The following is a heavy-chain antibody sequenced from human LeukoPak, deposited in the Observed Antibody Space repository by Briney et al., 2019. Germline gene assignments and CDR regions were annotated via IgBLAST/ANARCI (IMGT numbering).Heavy chain of an antibody. D-gene: IGHD3-3*01. CDR2: ISSSSSYI. V-gene: IGHV3-21*01. CDR1: GFTFSSYS. Sequence: PGGSLRLSCAASGFTFSSYSMNWVRQAPGKGLEWVSSISSSSSYIYYADSVKGRFTISRDNAKNSLYLQMNSLRAEDTAVYYCANSPFWSGYSPRDYWGQGTLVTVSS. J-gene: IGHJ4*02. CDR3: ANSPFWSGYSPRDY.